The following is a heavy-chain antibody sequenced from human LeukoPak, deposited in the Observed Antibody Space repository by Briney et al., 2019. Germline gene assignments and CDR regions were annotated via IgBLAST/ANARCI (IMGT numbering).Heavy chain of an antibody. J-gene: IGHJ5*02. V-gene: IGHV3-30*09. Sequence: GGSLRLSCAASGFTFSSYAMHWVRQAPVKGLEWVAVISYDGSNKYYADSVKGRFAISRDNSKNTLYLQMNSLRAEDTAVYYCARPPYSSSWYEAVDWFDPWGQGTLVTVSS. D-gene: IGHD6-13*01. CDR2: ISYDGSNK. CDR3: ARPPYSSSWYEAVDWFDP. CDR1: GFTFSSYA.